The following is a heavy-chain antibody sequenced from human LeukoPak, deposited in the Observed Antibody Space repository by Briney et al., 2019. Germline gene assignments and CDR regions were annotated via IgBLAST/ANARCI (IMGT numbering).Heavy chain of an antibody. Sequence: GASVKVSCKASGYTFTGYYMHWVRQAPGQGLAWMGWINPNSGGTNYAQKFQGRVTMTRDTSISTAYMELSRLRSDDTAVYYCARVGGYYDSSGLYYWGQGTLVTVSS. D-gene: IGHD3-22*01. CDR3: ARVGGYYDSSGLYY. CDR1: GYTFTGYY. CDR2: INPNSGGT. J-gene: IGHJ4*02. V-gene: IGHV1-2*02.